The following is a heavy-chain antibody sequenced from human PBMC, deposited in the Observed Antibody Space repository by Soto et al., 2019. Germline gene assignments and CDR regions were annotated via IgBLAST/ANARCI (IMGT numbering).Heavy chain of an antibody. V-gene: IGHV3-74*01. CDR1: GFTFSSYG. D-gene: IGHD1-20*01. CDR2: INTDGSST. J-gene: IGHJ6*02. CDR3: VRDSYINNWYYGMAV. Sequence: PGGSLRLSCAASGFTFSSYGMHWVRQAPGKGLVWVSRINTDGSSTTYADSVKGRFTVSRDNAKNTLYLQVNSLRAEDTAVYYCVRDSYINNWYYGMAVWGQGTTVTVSS.